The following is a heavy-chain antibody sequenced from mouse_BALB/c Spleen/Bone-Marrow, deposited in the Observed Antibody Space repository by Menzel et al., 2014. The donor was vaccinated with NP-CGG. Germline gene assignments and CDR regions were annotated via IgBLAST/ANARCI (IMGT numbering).Heavy chain of an antibody. CDR1: GFTFSSYA. J-gene: IGHJ2*01. CDR3: ARGGFRGLDH. Sequence: EVQVVESGGGLVKPGGSLKLSCAASGFTFSSYAMSWVRQTPEKRLEWVASISSGGSTYYPDSVKGRFTISRDNARNIPYLQMSSLRSEDTAMYYCARGGFRGLDHWGQGTTLTVSS. CDR2: ISSGGST. V-gene: IGHV5-6-5*01.